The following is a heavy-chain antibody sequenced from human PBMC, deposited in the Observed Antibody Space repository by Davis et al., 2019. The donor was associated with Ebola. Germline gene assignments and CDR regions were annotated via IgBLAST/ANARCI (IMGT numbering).Heavy chain of an antibody. CDR3: TTQGNIVATGHDY. D-gene: IGHD5-12*01. CDR2: IRSKANSYAT. J-gene: IGHJ4*02. CDR1: GFTFSGSS. Sequence: GESLKISCAASGFTFSGSSMHWVRQASGKGLEWVRHIRSKANSYATAYGASVKGRFTISRDDSKNTAYLQMNSLKTEDTAVYYCTTQGNIVATGHDYWGQGTLVTVSS. V-gene: IGHV3-73*01.